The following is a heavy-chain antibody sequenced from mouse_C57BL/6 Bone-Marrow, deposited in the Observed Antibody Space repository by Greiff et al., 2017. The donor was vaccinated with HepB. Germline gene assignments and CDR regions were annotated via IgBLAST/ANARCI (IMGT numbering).Heavy chain of an antibody. CDR3: ARGPVSAY. D-gene: IGHD6-2*01. CDR1: GYTFTDYY. J-gene: IGHJ3*01. CDR2: IYPGSGNT. Sequence: VQLQQSGAELVRPGASVKLSCKASGYTFTDYYINWVKQRPGQGLEWIARIYPGSGNTYYNEKFKGKATLTAEKSSSTAYMQLSSLTSEDSAVYFCARGPVSAYWGQGTLVTVSA. V-gene: IGHV1-76*01.